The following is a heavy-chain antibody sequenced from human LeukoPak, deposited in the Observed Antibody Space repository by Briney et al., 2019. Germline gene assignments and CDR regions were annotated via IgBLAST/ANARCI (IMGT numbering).Heavy chain of an antibody. CDR3: AKLWDSNYPGDY. CDR2: ISGSGGST. V-gene: IGHV3-23*01. CDR1: GFTFSSSA. Sequence: GGSLRLSCVASGFTFSSSAMTWVRQAPGKGLEWVSAISGSGGSTYYADSVKGRFTITRDNSKNTLYLQMNSLRAEDTAVYFCAKLWDSNYPGDYWGQGTLVTVSS. D-gene: IGHD4-11*01. J-gene: IGHJ4*02.